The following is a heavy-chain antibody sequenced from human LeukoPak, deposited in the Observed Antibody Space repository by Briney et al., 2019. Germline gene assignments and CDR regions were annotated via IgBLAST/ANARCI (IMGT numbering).Heavy chain of an antibody. J-gene: IGHJ4*02. D-gene: IGHD1-1*01. CDR2: IYYSGST. Sequence: PSETLSLTCTVSGGSISTYYWSWIRQPPGKGLEWIGYIYYSGSTNYNPSLKSRVTISVDTSKNQFSLKLSSVTAADTVVYYCARGTPTVQPDYWGQGTLVTVSS. V-gene: IGHV4-59*01. CDR1: GGSISTYY. CDR3: ARGTPTVQPDY.